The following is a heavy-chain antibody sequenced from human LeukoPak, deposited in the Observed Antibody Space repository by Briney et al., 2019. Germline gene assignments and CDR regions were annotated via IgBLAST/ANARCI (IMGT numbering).Heavy chain of an antibody. CDR3: ADLYSGFDY. V-gene: IGHV4-39*01. D-gene: IGHD1-26*01. CDR1: GGPIKSSSYY. Sequence: PSETLSLTCTVCGGPIKSSSYYWGWIRQPPGKGLEWIGSIYYSGSTYYNPSLKSRVTISVDTSKNQFSLKLSSVTAADTAVYYCADLYSGFDYWGQGTLVTVSS. J-gene: IGHJ4*02. CDR2: IYYSGST.